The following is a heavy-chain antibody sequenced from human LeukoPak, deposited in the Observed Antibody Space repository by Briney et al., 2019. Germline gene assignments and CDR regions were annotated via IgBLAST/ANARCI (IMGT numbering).Heavy chain of an antibody. J-gene: IGHJ4*02. Sequence: ASVKVSCKASGYTFTGYYMHWVRQAPGQGLEWMGWINPNSGGTKYAQKFQGRVTMTRDTSISTAYMELSRLRSDDTAVYYCARELLGYCSSTSCYGWGPFDYWGQGTLVTVSS. D-gene: IGHD2-2*01. V-gene: IGHV1-2*02. CDR3: ARELLGYCSSTSCYGWGPFDY. CDR1: GYTFTGYY. CDR2: INPNSGGT.